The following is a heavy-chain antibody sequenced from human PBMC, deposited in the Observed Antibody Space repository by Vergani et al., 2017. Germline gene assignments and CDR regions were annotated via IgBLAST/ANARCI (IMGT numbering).Heavy chain of an antibody. J-gene: IGHJ6*02. CDR3: ARGFWSGPYYGMDV. Sequence: QVQLQQWGAGLLKPSETLSLTCAVYGGSISSYYWSWIRQPPGKGLEWIGYIYYSGSTNYNPSLKSRVTISVDTSKNQFSLKLSSVTAADTAVYYCARGFWSGPYYGMDVWGQGTTVTVSS. CDR1: GGSISSYY. D-gene: IGHD3-3*01. V-gene: IGHV4-59*01. CDR2: IYYSGST.